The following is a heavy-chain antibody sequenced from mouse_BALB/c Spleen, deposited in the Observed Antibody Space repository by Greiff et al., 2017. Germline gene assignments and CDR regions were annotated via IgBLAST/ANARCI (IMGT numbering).Heavy chain of an antibody. J-gene: IGHJ3*01. CDR1: GFTFSSYA. V-gene: IGHV5-9-4*01. CDR3: ATSTMITD. CDR2: ISSGGSYT. Sequence: EVKLMESGGGLVKPGGSLKLSCAASGFTFSSYAMSWVRQSPEKRLEWVAEISSGGSYTYYPDTVTGRFTISRDNAKNTLYLEMSSLRSEDTAMYYCATSTMITDWGQGTLVTVSA. D-gene: IGHD2-4*01.